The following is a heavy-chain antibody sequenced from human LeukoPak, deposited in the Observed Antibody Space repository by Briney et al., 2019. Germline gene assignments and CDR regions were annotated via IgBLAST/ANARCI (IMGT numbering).Heavy chain of an antibody. D-gene: IGHD6-13*01. J-gene: IGHJ4*02. V-gene: IGHV4-59*12. CDR2: IYDSVFT. Sequence: SSETLSLTCTVSGGSISSYYWSWIRQPPGRGLEWIGYIYDSVFTKYNPSLKSRVTISVDTSKSQFSLKLSSVTAADTAVYYCARAGYSSSWYLDYWGQGTLVTVSS. CDR1: GGSISSYY. CDR3: ARAGYSSSWYLDY.